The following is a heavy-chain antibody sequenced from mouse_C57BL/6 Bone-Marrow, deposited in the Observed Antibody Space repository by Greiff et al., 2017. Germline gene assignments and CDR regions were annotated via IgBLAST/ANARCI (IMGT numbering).Heavy chain of an antibody. CDR2: INPSTGGT. V-gene: IGHV1-42*01. J-gene: IGHJ1*03. D-gene: IGHD2-1*01. CDR1: GYSFTGYY. Sequence: EVQLQQSGPELVKPGASVKISCKASGYSFTGYYINWVKQSPEKSLEWIGEINPSTGGTTYNQKFKAKATLTVDKSSSTAYMQLKSLTSEDSAVYYCARRAIYYGNRYFDVWGTGTTVTVSS. CDR3: ARRAIYYGNRYFDV.